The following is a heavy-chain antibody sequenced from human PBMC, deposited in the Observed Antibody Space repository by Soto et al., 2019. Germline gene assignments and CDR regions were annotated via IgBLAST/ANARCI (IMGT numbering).Heavy chain of an antibody. CDR3: ARRPGGLRSNILSPYY. Sequence: QVHLQESGPGLVKPSGTLSLTCSVSGVSINNDDWWAWVRQPPGKGLEWIGEIFYSGSCKYNPSLKTRVNISADKSKNQFTLNLHSVTAADTAVYYCARRPGGLRSNILSPYYWGQGTLVTVSS. CDR1: GVSINNDDW. D-gene: IGHD3-9*01. CDR2: IFYSGSC. J-gene: IGHJ1*01. V-gene: IGHV4-4*02.